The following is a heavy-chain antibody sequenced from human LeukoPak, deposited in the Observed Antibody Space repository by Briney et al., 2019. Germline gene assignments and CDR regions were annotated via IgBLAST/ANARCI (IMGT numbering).Heavy chain of an antibody. CDR1: GYTFTSSD. D-gene: IGHD6-13*01. Sequence: ASVKVSCKASGYTFTSSDINWVRQATGQGLEWMGWINPKSGRTGYAKNFQARVSITMNTPISTAYMEVGSVRFGDRPVFYCARGRSGLAAAGTYDYWGQGTLITVSS. J-gene: IGHJ4*02. CDR3: ARGRSGLAAAGTYDY. V-gene: IGHV1-8*01. CDR2: INPKSGRT.